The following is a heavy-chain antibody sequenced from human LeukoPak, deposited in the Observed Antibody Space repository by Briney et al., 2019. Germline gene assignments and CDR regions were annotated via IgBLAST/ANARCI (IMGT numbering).Heavy chain of an antibody. CDR1: GYTFTGYY. Sequence: ASVKVSCKASGYTFTGYYMHWVRQATGQGLEWMGWINPNSGGTNYAQKFQGRVTMTRDTSISTAYMELSRLRSDDTAVYYCAREGSGSYYPGDYWGQGTLVTVSS. CDR2: INPNSGGT. D-gene: IGHD1-26*01. J-gene: IGHJ4*02. CDR3: AREGSGSYYPGDY. V-gene: IGHV1-2*02.